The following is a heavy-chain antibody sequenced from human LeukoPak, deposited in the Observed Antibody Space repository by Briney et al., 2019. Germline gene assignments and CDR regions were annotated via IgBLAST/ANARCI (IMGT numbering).Heavy chain of an antibody. CDR3: AKDSRATRIAVAGNPDY. CDR2: ISGSGGST. Sequence: GGSLRLSCAASGFTFSSYAMSWVRQAPGKGLEWVSAISGSGGSTYYADSVKGRFTISRDNSKNTLYLQMNSLRAEDTAVYYCAKDSRATRIAVAGNPDYWGQGTLVTVSS. D-gene: IGHD6-19*01. V-gene: IGHV3-23*01. CDR1: GFTFSSYA. J-gene: IGHJ4*02.